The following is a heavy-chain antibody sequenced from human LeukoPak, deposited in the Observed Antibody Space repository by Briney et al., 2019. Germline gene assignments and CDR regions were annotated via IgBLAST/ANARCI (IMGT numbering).Heavy chain of an antibody. CDR1: GYTFTGYY. V-gene: IGHV1-2*04. J-gene: IGHJ3*02. Sequence: ASVEVSCKASGYTFTGYYMHWVRQAPGQGLEWMGWINPNSGGTNYAQKFQGWVTMTRDTSISTAYMELSRLRSDDTAVYYCARDSSGWYDLAFDIWGQGTMVTVSS. D-gene: IGHD6-19*01. CDR2: INPNSGGT. CDR3: ARDSSGWYDLAFDI.